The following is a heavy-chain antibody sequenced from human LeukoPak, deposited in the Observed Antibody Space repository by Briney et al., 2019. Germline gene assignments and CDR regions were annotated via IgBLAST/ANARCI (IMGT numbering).Heavy chain of an antibody. CDR2: MNPDSGNT. CDR3: ARGTPSGWYGTAY. Sequence: ASVKVSCRASGYTFTSYDISWVRQAAGQGLEWMGWMNPDSGNTGFAQSFQGRVTMTRDTSISTAYMELSSLRSEDTAVYYCARGTPSGWYGTAYWGQGTLVTVSS. J-gene: IGHJ4*02. D-gene: IGHD6-19*01. V-gene: IGHV1-8*01. CDR1: GYTFTSYD.